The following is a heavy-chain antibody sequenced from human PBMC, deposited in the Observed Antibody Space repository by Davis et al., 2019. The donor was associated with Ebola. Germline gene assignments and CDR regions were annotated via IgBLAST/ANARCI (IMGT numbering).Heavy chain of an antibody. CDR1: GYSFTSFW. V-gene: IGHV5-51*01. D-gene: IGHD1-26*01. Sequence: GESLKISCKASGYSFTSFWIGWVRQPPGQGLEWMGAILPGDSDTRYSPSFQGQVTISADKSITTACLQWSSLKASDTAMYYCARQGPSGSYFDYWGQGTLVTVSS. CDR2: ILPGDSDT. CDR3: ARQGPSGSYFDY. J-gene: IGHJ4*02.